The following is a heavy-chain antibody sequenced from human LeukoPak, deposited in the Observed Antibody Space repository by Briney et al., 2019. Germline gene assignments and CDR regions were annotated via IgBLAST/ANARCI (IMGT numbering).Heavy chain of an antibody. CDR1: GFTVSSNY. D-gene: IGHD2-8*02. Sequence: GGSLRLSCAASGFTVSSNYMSWVRQTPGKGLEWVSVIYSGGNTHYIDSVKGRFTISRGNSKNTLYLQMNNLRAEDTAMYYCARDGGGVLGYWGQGTLVTVSS. J-gene: IGHJ4*02. CDR3: ARDGGGVLGY. CDR2: IYSGGNT. V-gene: IGHV3-53*01.